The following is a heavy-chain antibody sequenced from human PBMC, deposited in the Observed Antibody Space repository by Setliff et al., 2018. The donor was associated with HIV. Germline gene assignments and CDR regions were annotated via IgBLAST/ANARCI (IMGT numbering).Heavy chain of an antibody. CDR1: GYTFTSYA. CDR3: ARDKEMATIAYAFDI. J-gene: IGHJ3*02. D-gene: IGHD5-12*01. Sequence: ASVKVSCKASGYTFTSYAIHWVRQAPGQRLEWMGWITVGDGNTKYSQKFQGRVTITRDTSASTAYMELSGLRSEDTAVYYCARDKEMATIAYAFDIWGQGTMVTVSS. V-gene: IGHV1-3*01. CDR2: ITVGDGNT.